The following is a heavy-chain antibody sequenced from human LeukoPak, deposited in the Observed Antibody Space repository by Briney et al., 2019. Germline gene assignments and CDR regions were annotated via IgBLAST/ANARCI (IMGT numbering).Heavy chain of an antibody. CDR2: INPNSGGT. V-gene: IGHV1-2*06. CDR3: ARPKYYYDSSGQHYYFDY. CDR1: GYTFTGYY. D-gene: IGHD3-22*01. J-gene: IGHJ4*02. Sequence: GASVKVSCKASGYTFTGYYMHWVRQAPGQGLEWMGRINPNSGGTNYAQKFQGRVTITRGTSISTAYMELSRLRSDGTAVYYCARPKYYYDSSGQHYYFDYWGQGTLVTVSS.